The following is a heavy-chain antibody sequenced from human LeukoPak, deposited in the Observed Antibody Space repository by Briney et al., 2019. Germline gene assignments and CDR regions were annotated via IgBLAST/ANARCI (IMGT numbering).Heavy chain of an antibody. Sequence: GGSVSLSGLASGFTFSNYWRHWVPQAQGKGLMWVSRVNTDESSKNYADSEKGQFTISRDNAKNTVYLQMNSLRAEDTAVYYCARGASGSYYVDYWGQGILVTVSS. CDR1: GFTFSNYW. J-gene: IGHJ4*02. D-gene: IGHD1-26*01. CDR3: ARGASGSYYVDY. CDR2: VNTDESSK. V-gene: IGHV3-74*01.